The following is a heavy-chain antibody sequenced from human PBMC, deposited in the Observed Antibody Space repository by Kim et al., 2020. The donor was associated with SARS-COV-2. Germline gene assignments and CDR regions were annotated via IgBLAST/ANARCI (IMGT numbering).Heavy chain of an antibody. V-gene: IGHV3-43*01. CDR3: AKDFGSDYDSSGLIDY. D-gene: IGHD3-22*01. J-gene: IGHJ4*02. Sequence: SVKGLFTISRDNSKNSLYLQMNSLRTEDTALYYCAKDFGSDYDSSGLIDYWGQGTLVTVSS.